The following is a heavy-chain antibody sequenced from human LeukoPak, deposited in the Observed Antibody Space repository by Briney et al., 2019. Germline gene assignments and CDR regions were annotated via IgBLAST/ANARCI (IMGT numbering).Heavy chain of an antibody. J-gene: IGHJ4*02. CDR2: INHSGST. V-gene: IGHV4-34*01. D-gene: IGHD6-25*01. CDR3: ARRQAGHFDY. CDR1: GGSFSGYY. Sequence: SETLSLTCAVYGGSFSGYYWSWIGQPPGKGLEWIGEINHSGSTNYNPSLKSRVTISVDTSKNQFSLKLSSVTAADTAVYYCARRQAGHFDYWGQGTLVTVSS.